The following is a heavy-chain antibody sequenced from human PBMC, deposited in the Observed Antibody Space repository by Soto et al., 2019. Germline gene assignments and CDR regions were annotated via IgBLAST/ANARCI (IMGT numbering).Heavy chain of an antibody. D-gene: IGHD1-26*01. CDR3: ARDMHDGFTHYFDT. V-gene: IGHV4-61*01. J-gene: IGHJ5*02. Sequence: SETLSLTCTVSVGSVSSGSYYLSWIGQPPGKGLEWIGNIYYSGSTDYNPSLKSRVTISVYTSKNQFHLKLSSVNAADTAVYYCARDMHDGFTHYFDTCGQGTLVT. CDR1: VGSVSSGSYY. CDR2: IYYSGST.